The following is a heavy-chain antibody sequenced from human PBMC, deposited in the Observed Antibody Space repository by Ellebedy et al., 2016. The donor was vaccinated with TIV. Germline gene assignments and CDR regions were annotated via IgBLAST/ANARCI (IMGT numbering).Heavy chain of an antibody. D-gene: IGHD3-10*01. CDR2: ISYEGSKK. Sequence: PGGSLRLSCAVSGFTFSRYGMHWVRQAPGKGLEWVAVISYEGSKKYYADSVKGRFTISRDNSKNTLHLQMNSLRVEDTAVYYCARAVGTSGTGAPYWGQGTLVSVSS. V-gene: IGHV3-30*03. CDR3: ARAVGTSGTGAPY. CDR1: GFTFSRYG. J-gene: IGHJ4*02.